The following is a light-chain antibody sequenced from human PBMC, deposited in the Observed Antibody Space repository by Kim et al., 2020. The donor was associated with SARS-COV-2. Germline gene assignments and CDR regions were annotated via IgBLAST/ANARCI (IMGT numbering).Light chain of an antibody. Sequence: VSAGQTAPITCSRDKWVDYVAACYKHKPGQSPKLIIFHDTKRPPGVTERFSGSNSRNTATLTISGTQPMDEADYFCQAWDNSILWVFGGGTQLTVL. CDR3: QAWDNSILWV. CDR2: HDT. CDR1: KWVDYV. J-gene: IGLJ3*02. V-gene: IGLV3-1*01.